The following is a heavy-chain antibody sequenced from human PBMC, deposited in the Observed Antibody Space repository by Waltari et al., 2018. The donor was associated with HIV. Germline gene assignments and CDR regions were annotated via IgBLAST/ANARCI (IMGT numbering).Heavy chain of an antibody. J-gene: IGHJ4*02. V-gene: IGHV3-23*01. CDR2: IGGGGDSS. D-gene: IGHD3-3*01. CDR1: GFGFSSYA. Sequence: VQLLESGGGLVQSGGSLTLSCAASGFGFSSYAMIWVRQGPGKGLEWVSAIGGGGDSSYYVDSVKGRFTISRDNSKNTLSLQMNGLRAEDTAVYYCVKGGGYYDSTGNVPFDYWGQGSLVTVSS. CDR3: VKGGGYYDSTGNVPFDY.